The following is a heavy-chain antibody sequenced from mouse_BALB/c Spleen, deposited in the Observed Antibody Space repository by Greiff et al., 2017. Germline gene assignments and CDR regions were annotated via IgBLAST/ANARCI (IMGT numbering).Heavy chain of an antibody. V-gene: IGHV3-8*02. Sequence: DVKLVESGPSLVKPSQTLSLTCSVTGDSITSGYWNWIRKFPGNKLEYMGYISYSGSTYYNPSLKSRISITRDTSKNQYYLQLNSVTTEDTATYYCARYRYDVVGAMDYWGQGTSVTVSS. CDR3: ARYRYDVVGAMDY. D-gene: IGHD2-14*01. CDR2: ISYSGST. J-gene: IGHJ4*01. CDR1: GDSITSGY.